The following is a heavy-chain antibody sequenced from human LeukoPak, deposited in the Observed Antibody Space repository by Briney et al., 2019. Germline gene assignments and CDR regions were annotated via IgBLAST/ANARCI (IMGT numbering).Heavy chain of an antibody. CDR1: GFTFSSYD. Sequence: PGGSLRLSCAASGFTFSSYDMHWVRQPTGKGLEWVSAIGTAGDPYYPGSVKGRFTISRENAENSFYLQMNSLRAGDTAVYYCAREGGGDRRVAFDIWGQGTMVTVSS. CDR3: AREGGGDRRVAFDI. CDR2: IGTAGDP. J-gene: IGHJ3*02. V-gene: IGHV3-13*05. D-gene: IGHD2-21*02.